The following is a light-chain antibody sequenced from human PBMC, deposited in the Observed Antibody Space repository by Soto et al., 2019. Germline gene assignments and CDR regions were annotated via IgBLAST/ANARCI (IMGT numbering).Light chain of an antibody. CDR2: VGD. Sequence: QSALTQSASVSGSPGQSINISCTGTSSVFGNFNFVSWYQQHPGKAPKLMIYVGDKRPSGVSNRFSASKSGNTASLTISGLQTEDEADYYCCSYAGDSTFVVFGGGTKLTVL. CDR3: CSYAGDSTFVV. V-gene: IGLV2-23*03. J-gene: IGLJ2*01. CDR1: SSVFGNFNF.